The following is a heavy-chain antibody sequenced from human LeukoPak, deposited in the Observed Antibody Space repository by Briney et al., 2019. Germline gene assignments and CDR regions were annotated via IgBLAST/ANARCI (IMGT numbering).Heavy chain of an antibody. CDR1: GGSISSSSYY. D-gene: IGHD4-17*01. J-gene: IGHJ3*02. Sequence: SETLSLTCTVSGGSISSSSYYWGWIRHPPGKGLEWIGSIYYSGSTYYNPSLKSRVTISVDTSKNQFSLKLSSVTAADTAVYYCARRRVTVTTPLDAFDIWGQGTMVTVSS. CDR2: IYYSGST. CDR3: ARRRVTVTTPLDAFDI. V-gene: IGHV4-39*01.